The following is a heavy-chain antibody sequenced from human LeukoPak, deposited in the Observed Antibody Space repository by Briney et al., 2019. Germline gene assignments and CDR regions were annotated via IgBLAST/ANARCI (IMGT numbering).Heavy chain of an antibody. CDR3: ASGPDYRVLDY. D-gene: IGHD4-11*01. J-gene: IGHJ4*02. CDR2: INTDGSST. Sequence: GGSLRLSCAASGFTFSNYWMHWVRQAPGKGLVWVSRINTDGSSTTYADSVKGRFTISRDNAKNTLYLQMNSLRAEDTAVYYCASGPDYRVLDYWGQGTLVTVSS. V-gene: IGHV3-74*01. CDR1: GFTFSNYW.